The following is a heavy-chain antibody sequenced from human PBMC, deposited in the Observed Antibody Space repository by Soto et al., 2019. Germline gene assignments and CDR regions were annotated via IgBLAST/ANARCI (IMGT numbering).Heavy chain of an antibody. CDR2: ISYDGSNK. CDR1: GFTFSSYG. Sequence: QVPLVESGGGVVQPGRSLRLSCAASGFTFSSYGMHWVRQAPGKGLEWVAVISYDGSNKYYADSVKGRFTISRDNSKNTLYLQMNSLRAEDTAVYYCAKLYSGNESYWGQGTLVTVSS. V-gene: IGHV3-30*18. CDR3: AKLYSGNESY. J-gene: IGHJ4*02. D-gene: IGHD1-26*01.